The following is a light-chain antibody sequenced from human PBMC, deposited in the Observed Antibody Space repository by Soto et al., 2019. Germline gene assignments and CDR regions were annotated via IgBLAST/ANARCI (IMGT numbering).Light chain of an antibody. CDR2: AAS. Sequence: IQLTQSPSSLSASVGDRVTITCRASQGISSYLAWYQQKPGKAPKLLIYAASTLQSGVPSRFSGSGSGTDFTFTISRLQPEDFATYYCQQLNSYPRTFGQGTKVEIK. J-gene: IGKJ1*01. CDR1: QGISSY. CDR3: QQLNSYPRT. V-gene: IGKV1-9*01.